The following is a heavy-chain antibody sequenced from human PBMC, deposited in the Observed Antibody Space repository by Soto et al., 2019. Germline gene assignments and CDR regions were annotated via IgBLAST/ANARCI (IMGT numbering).Heavy chain of an antibody. CDR1: GFTFSDFY. V-gene: IGHV3-11*05. J-gene: IGHJ4*02. D-gene: IGHD1-26*01. Sequence: GGSLRLSCAASGFTFSDFYMTWIRQAPGKGLEWVSYISSSSSYTNYADSVKGRFTISRDNAKNSLYLQMNSLRAEDTAVYYCARDRTGYSNDFDYWGQGTLVTVSS. CDR3: ARDRTGYSNDFDY. CDR2: ISSSSSYT.